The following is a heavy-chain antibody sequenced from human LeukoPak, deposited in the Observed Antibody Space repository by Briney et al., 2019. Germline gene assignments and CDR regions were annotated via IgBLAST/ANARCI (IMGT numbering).Heavy chain of an antibody. J-gene: IGHJ6*02. CDR3: ARVGPPFVVVPAAMSYYYGMDV. CDR1: GGTFSSYA. CDR2: ISAYNGNT. D-gene: IGHD2-2*01. Sequence: ASVKVSCKASGGTFSSYAISWVRQAPGQGLEWMGWISAYNGNTNYAQKLQGRVTMTTDTSTSTAYMELRSLRSDDTAVYYCARVGPPFVVVPAAMSYYYGMDVWGQGTTVTVSS. V-gene: IGHV1-18*01.